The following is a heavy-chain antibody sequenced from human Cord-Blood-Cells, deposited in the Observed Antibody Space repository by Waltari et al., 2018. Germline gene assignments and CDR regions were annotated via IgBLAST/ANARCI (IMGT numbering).Heavy chain of an antibody. J-gene: IGHJ4*02. CDR2: FYYRGST. D-gene: IGHD1-1*01. V-gene: IGHV4-39*01. CDR3: ARLSRLEPNFDY. Sequence: QLQLQESGPGLVKPSETLSLTCTVSGGSISSSSSYWGWIRQPPGKGLEGIGRFYYRGSTYYNPSLKSRVTISVDTSKNQFSLKLSSVTAADTAVYYCARLSRLEPNFDYWGQGTLVTVSS. CDR1: GGSISSSSSY.